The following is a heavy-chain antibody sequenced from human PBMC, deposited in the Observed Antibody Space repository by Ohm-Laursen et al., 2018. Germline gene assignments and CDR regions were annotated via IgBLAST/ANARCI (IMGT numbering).Heavy chain of an antibody. D-gene: IGHD2-2*02. J-gene: IGHJ6*02. Sequence: SLRLSCAASGFIFSTYAMSWVRQAPGKGLEWVSAISGSGATTYYAESVKGRFTISRDNAKNSLYLQMNSLRAEDTAVYYCATVPAAIRYYYGMDVWGQGTTVTVSS. V-gene: IGHV3-23*01. CDR3: ATVPAAIRYYYGMDV. CDR2: ISGSGATT. CDR1: GFIFSTYA.